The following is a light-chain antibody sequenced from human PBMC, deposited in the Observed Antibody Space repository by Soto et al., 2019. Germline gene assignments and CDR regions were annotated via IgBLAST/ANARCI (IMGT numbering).Light chain of an antibody. CDR1: FSNIGDNA. CDR3: TAWDDRLNAI. CDR2: LND. J-gene: IGLJ1*01. Sequence: QSVLTQPPSLSATPGQRVNISCSGSFSNIGDNAVNWYQQLPGAAPKLLIYLNDQRPSGVPDRFSGSKSGTSAFLAISGLQSEDEADYYSTAWDDRLNAIFGTGTKLTVL. V-gene: IGLV1-44*01.